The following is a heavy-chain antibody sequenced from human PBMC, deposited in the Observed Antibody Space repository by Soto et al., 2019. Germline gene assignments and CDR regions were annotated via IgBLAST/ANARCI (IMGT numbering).Heavy chain of an antibody. V-gene: IGHV4-30-4*01. D-gene: IGHD1-1*01. CDR1: GGSISSGDYY. CDR2: IYYSGST. CDR3: ARVIQELWYGMDV. J-gene: IGHJ6*02. Sequence: PSETLSLTCTVSGGSISSGDYYWSWIRQPPGKGLEWIGYIYYSGSTYYNPSLKSRVTISVDTSKNQSSLKLSSVTAADTAVYYCARVIQELWYGMDVLGQGNTVTVS.